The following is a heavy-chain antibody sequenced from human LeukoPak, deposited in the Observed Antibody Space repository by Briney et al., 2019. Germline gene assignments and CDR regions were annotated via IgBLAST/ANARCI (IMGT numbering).Heavy chain of an antibody. CDR1: RFTFDDYA. J-gene: IGHJ4*02. Sequence: GGSLRLSCAASRFTFDDYAMHWVRQAPGKGLEWVSGISWNSGSIGYADSVKGRFTISRDNAKNSLYLQMNSLRAEDTALYYCAKDIRVKWELSSPFDYWGQGTLVTVSS. CDR2: ISWNSGSI. V-gene: IGHV3-9*01. CDR3: AKDIRVKWELSSPFDY. D-gene: IGHD1-26*01.